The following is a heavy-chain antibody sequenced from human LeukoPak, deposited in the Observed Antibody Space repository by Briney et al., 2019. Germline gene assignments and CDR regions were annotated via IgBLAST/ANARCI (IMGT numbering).Heavy chain of an antibody. CDR2: ISGSGGST. Sequence: GGSLRLSCAASGFTFSSYAMSWVRQAPGKRLEWVSAISGSGGSTYYADSVKGRFTISRDNSKNTLYLQMNSLRAEDTAVYYCAKVIVGATNSYWGQGTLVTVSS. CDR1: GFTFSSYA. CDR3: AKVIVGATNSY. D-gene: IGHD1-26*01. V-gene: IGHV3-23*01. J-gene: IGHJ4*02.